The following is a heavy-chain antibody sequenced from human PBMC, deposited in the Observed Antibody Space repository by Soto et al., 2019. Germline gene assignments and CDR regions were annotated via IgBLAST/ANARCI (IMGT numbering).Heavy chain of an antibody. CDR1: DFTFSTYT. Sequence: GGSLSLSYAACDFTFSTYTMTWRRPAPGKGLEWVASVGGSGEDTYNADAVKGQITNARDNSNNTLLLRMNSLRAEDTAIYLCAKAREVTLVRISLAQWGQGTLVNVSS. D-gene: IGHD3-10*01. CDR2: VGGSGEDT. V-gene: IGHV3-23*01. J-gene: IGHJ4*02. CDR3: AKAREVTLVRISLAQ.